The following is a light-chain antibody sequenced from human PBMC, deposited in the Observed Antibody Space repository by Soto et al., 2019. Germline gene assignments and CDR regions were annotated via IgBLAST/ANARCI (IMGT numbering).Light chain of an antibody. J-gene: IGKJ1*01. V-gene: IGKV3-20*01. CDR3: QQYGSSPPWT. CDR1: QSVSSSY. Sequence: EMVLTQSPGTLSLCSGERASLSCRASQSVSSSYLAWYQQKPGQAPRLLIYGASSRATGIPDRFSGSGSGTDFTLTISRLEPEDFAVYYCQQYGSSPPWTFGQGTKVDIK. CDR2: GAS.